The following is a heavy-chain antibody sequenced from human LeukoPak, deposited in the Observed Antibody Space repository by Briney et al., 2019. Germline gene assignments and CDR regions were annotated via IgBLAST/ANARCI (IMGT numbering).Heavy chain of an antibody. CDR2: INSDGSST. V-gene: IGHV3-74*01. CDR3: ASGTSGRLGAFDT. CDR1: GFTFRTFF. Sequence: LTGGSLRLSCAASGFTFRTFFMHWVRQSEGKGLLWVARINSDGSSTSYADAVKGRFTISRDNVNDMLYLQMKSLRVEDTAVYYCASGTSGRLGAFDTWGPGTAVTVSS. D-gene: IGHD3-10*01. J-gene: IGHJ6*02.